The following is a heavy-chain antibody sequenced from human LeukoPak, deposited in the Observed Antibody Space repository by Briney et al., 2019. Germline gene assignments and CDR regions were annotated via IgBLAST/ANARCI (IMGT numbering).Heavy chain of an antibody. Sequence: GESLKISCKGSGYSFTSYWIGWVRQMPGKGLEWMGIIYPGDSDTRYSPSFRGQVTISVDKSTSTAYLQWSSLKASDTAMYYCARTYDSSGYYYHYWGQGTLVTVSS. J-gene: IGHJ4*02. CDR3: ARTYDSSGYYYHY. CDR1: GYSFTSYW. CDR2: IYPGDSDT. V-gene: IGHV5-51*01. D-gene: IGHD3-22*01.